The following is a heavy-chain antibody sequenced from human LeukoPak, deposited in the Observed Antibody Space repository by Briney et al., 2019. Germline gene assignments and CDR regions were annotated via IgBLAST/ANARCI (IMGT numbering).Heavy chain of an antibody. D-gene: IGHD2-21*01. CDR1: GYTFTRYG. CDR2: ISGSGGST. V-gene: IGHV3-23*01. CDR3: AKDSSIHHAFDI. J-gene: IGHJ3*02. Sequence: SCKASGYTFTRYGISWVRQAPGKGLEWVSAISGSGGSTYYADSVKGRFTISRDNSKNTLYLQMNSLTAEDTAVYYCAKDSSIHHAFDIWGQGTMVTVSS.